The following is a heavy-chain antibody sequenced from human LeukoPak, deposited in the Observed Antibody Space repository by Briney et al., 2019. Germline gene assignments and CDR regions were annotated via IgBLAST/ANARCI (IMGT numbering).Heavy chain of an antibody. Sequence: GGSLRLSCAASGFTFSSYAMSWVRQAPGKGLEWVSAISGSGGSTYCADSVKGRFTISRDNSKNTLYLQMNSLRAEDTAVYYCAKSKGTIVGATKYYFDYWGQGTLVTVSS. CDR3: AKSKGTIVGATKYYFDY. V-gene: IGHV3-23*01. D-gene: IGHD1-26*01. J-gene: IGHJ4*02. CDR1: GFTFSSYA. CDR2: ISGSGGST.